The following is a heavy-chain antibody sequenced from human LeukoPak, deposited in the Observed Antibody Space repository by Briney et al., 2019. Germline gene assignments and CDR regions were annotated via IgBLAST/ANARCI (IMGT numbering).Heavy chain of an antibody. Sequence: GGSLRLSCAASGFTFDDYAMHWVRQAPGKGLEWVSGISGSDGSTYYADSVKGRFTISRDNSKNTLYLQMNSLRAEDTAVYYCAKRGYYYDTSGYHEWYFDYWGQGTLVTVSS. CDR1: GFTFDDYA. CDR2: ISGSDGST. D-gene: IGHD3-22*01. CDR3: AKRGYYYDTSGYHEWYFDY. V-gene: IGHV3-23*01. J-gene: IGHJ4*02.